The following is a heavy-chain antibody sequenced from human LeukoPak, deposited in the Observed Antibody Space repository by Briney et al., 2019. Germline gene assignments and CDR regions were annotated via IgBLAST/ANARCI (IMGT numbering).Heavy chain of an antibody. V-gene: IGHV4-34*01. CDR2: INHSGST. CDR1: GYSISSGYY. D-gene: IGHD2-8*01. Sequence: SETLSLTCTVSGYSISSGYYWSWIRQPPGKGLEWIGEINHSGSTNYNPSLKSRVTISVDTSKNQFSLKLSSVTAADTAVYYCARVALGYCTNGVCYTAWYSSRRGYYYYYMDVWGKGTTVTVSS. CDR3: ARVALGYCTNGVCYTAWYSSRRGYYYYYMDV. J-gene: IGHJ6*03.